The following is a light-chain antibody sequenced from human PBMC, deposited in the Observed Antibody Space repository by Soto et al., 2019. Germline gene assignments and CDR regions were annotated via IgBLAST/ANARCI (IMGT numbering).Light chain of an antibody. CDR3: SSYTRSNSLV. CDR2: EVK. Sequence: SALTQPACVSGSPGQSISISCTGSSTDVGGYDYVSWYQHHPGAVPKLLIYEVKNRPSGVSYRFSGSKSGSTASLTISGLQAEDEADYYCSSYTRSNSLVFGGGTKVTVL. V-gene: IGLV2-14*01. CDR1: STDVGGYDY. J-gene: IGLJ3*02.